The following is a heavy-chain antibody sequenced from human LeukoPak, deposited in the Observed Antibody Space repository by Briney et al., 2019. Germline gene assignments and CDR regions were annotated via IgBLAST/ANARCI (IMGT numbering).Heavy chain of an antibody. CDR1: GYSISSGYY. J-gene: IGHJ4*02. CDR2: IYHSGST. V-gene: IGHV4-38-2*01. CDR3: ARGLGDY. D-gene: IGHD3-10*01. Sequence: SETLSLTCAVSGYSISSGYYWGWIRQPPGKGLEWIGSIYHSGSTYYNPSLKSRVTISVDTSKNQFSLKLSSVTAADTAVYYCARGLGDYWGQGTLVTVSS.